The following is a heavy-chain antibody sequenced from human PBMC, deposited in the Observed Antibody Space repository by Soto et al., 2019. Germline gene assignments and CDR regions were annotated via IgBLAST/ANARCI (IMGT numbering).Heavy chain of an antibody. J-gene: IGHJ6*02. Sequence: SETLSLTCTVSGGSIISYYWSWIRQPPGKELEWIGYIYYSGSTYYNPSLKSRVTISVDTSKNQFSLKLSSVTAADTAVYYCARYLPHYYDSSGLRDGLDVWGQGTTVTVSS. V-gene: IGHV4-59*08. CDR2: IYYSGST. CDR1: GGSIISYY. CDR3: ARYLPHYYDSSGLRDGLDV. D-gene: IGHD3-22*01.